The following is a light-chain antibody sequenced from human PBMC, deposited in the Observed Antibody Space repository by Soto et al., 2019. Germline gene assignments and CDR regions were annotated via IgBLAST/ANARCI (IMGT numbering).Light chain of an antibody. J-gene: IGLJ1*01. Sequence: QSVLTQPASVSGSPGQSITISCTGTSSDVGSYNLVSWYQQHPGKAPKLMIYEGSKRPSGVSNRFSGSKSGNTASLTISGLQAEDEANYYCCSYEGSSEYVLGNVTKFTV. V-gene: IGLV2-23*01. CDR2: EGS. CDR1: SSDVGSYNL. CDR3: CSYEGSSEYV.